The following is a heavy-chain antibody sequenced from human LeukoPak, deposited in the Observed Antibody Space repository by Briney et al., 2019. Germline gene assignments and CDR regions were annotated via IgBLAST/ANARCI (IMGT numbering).Heavy chain of an antibody. D-gene: IGHD3-3*01. CDR2: IYTSGST. J-gene: IGHJ4*02. CDR3: ARAEGYDFWSGYFRFGSFDY. V-gene: IGHV4-61*02. CDR1: GGSISSGSYY. Sequence: SETLSLTCTVSGGSISSGSYYWSWIRQPAGKGLEWIGRIYTSGSTNYNPSLKSRVTISVDTSKNQFSLKLSSVTAADTDVYYCARAEGYDFWSGYFRFGSFDYWGQGTLVTVSS.